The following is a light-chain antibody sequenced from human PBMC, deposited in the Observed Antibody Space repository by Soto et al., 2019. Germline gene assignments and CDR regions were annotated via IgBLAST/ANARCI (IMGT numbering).Light chain of an antibody. V-gene: IGLV1-47*01. J-gene: IGLJ2*01. CDR2: RNN. CDR1: SSNIGSNY. CDR3: AAWDDSLSPHVV. Sequence: QSVLTQPPSASGTPGQRVTISCSGSSSNIGSNYVYWYQQLPGTAPKLLIYRNNQRPSGVPDRFSGSKSGTSASLAISGLRSEDEADYYCAAWDDSLSPHVVFGGGTKVTV.